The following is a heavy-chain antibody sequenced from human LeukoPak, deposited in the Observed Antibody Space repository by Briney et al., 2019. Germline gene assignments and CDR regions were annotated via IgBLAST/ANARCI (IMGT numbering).Heavy chain of an antibody. CDR3: ARGYSSGWQDY. CDR1: GYTFTSYY. V-gene: IGHV1-46*01. CDR2: INPSGGST. Sequence: ASVKVSCKASGYTFTSYYMHWVRQAPGQGLEWMGIINPSGGSTSYTQKFQGRVTLTRDTSTSTVYMELSSLRSEDTAVYYCARGYSSGWQDYWGQGTLVTVSS. D-gene: IGHD6-19*01. J-gene: IGHJ4*02.